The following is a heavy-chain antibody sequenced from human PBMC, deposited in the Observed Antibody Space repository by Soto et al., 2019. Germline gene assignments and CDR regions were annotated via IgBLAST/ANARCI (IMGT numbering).Heavy chain of an antibody. Sequence: QVQLVQSGAEVKKPGASVNVACKASGYTLNSYHIHWVRQATGQGLEWMGIIKHDGIITIYAQQFQGRVTMTRDTSASTVYMELSSLRSEDTAMYYCVTEAPFTFWFDSWGQGTLVTVSS. CDR3: VTEAPFTFWFDS. D-gene: IGHD3-16*01. CDR1: GYTLNSYH. J-gene: IGHJ5*01. CDR2: IKHDGIIT. V-gene: IGHV1-46*02.